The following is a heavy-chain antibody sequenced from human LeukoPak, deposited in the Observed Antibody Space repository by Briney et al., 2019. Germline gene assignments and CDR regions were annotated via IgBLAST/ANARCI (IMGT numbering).Heavy chain of an antibody. D-gene: IGHD3-22*01. CDR1: GFTFSSYG. V-gene: IGHV3-30*18. J-gene: IGHJ3*02. CDR3: AKETYYYDSSGYYYTGAFDI. CDR2: ISYDGSNK. Sequence: GGSLRLSCAASGFTFSSYGMHWVRQAPGKGLEWVAVISYDGSNKYYADSVKGRFTISRDNSKNTLYLQMNSLRAEDTAVYYCAKETYYYDSSGYYYTGAFDIWGQGTMVTVSS.